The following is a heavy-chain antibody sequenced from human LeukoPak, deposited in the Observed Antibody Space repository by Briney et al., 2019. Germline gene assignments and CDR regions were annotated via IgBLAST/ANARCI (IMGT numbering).Heavy chain of an antibody. CDR2: IYYSGTT. CDR1: GGSISSPNHD. Sequence: SETQSLTCSVSGGSISSPNHDWAWIRQPPGQGLEWIGSIYYSGTTYYNLSLKSRVTLSVDTSQNQFSLKLSSVTAADTAIYFCARSLGANTWVGNWFDPWGHGTLVTVSP. V-gene: IGHV4-39*01. J-gene: IGHJ5*02. CDR3: ARSLGANTWVGNWFDP. D-gene: IGHD3-10*01.